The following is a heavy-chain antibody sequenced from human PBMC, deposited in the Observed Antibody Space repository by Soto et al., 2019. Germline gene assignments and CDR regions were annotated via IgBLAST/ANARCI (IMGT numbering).Heavy chain of an antibody. CDR2: INHSGST. D-gene: IGHD3-10*01. CDR3: ARDKITVLFDY. CDR1: GGSFSGYY. Sequence: SETLSLTCAVYGGSFSGYYWTWIRQPPGTGLERIGEINHSGSTNYNPSHKSRVTISVDTSKNQFSLKLTSVTAADSAVYYCARDKITVLFDYWGQGTLVTVSS. J-gene: IGHJ4*02. V-gene: IGHV4-34*01.